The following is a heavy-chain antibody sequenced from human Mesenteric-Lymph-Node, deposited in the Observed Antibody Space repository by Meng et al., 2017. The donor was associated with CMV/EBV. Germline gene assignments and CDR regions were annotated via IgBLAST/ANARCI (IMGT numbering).Heavy chain of an antibody. V-gene: IGHV4-59*01. D-gene: IGHD2-2*01. CDR1: GGSISSYY. Sequence: GSLRLSCTVSGGSISSYYWSWIRQPPGKGLEWIGYIYYSGSTNYNPSLKSRVTISVDTSKNQFSLKLSSVTAADTAVYYCARGYCSSSSCYPAGEFWGQGTLVTVSS. CDR2: IYYSGST. CDR3: ARGYCSSSSCYPAGEF. J-gene: IGHJ1*01.